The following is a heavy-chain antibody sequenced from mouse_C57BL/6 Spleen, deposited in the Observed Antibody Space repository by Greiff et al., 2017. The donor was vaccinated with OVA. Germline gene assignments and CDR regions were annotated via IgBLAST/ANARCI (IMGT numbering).Heavy chain of an antibody. CDR1: GFTFTDYY. Sequence: EVKVVESGGGLVQPGGSLSLSCAASGFTFTDYYMSWVRQPPGKALEWLGFIRNKANGYTTEYSASVKGRFTISRDNSQSILYLQMNALRAEDSATYYCARYTTENYFDYWGQGTTLTVSS. J-gene: IGHJ2*01. CDR3: ARYTTENYFDY. CDR2: IRNKANGYTT. V-gene: IGHV7-3*01.